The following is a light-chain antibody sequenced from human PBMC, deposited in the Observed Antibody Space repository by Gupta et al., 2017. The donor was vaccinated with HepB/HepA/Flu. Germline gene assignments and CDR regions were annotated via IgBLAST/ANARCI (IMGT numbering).Light chain of an antibody. CDR2: DNN. J-gene: IGLJ2*01. CDR1: SSNIGNNY. CDR3: GTWDSSLSTGV. Sequence: QSVLTQPPSVSAAPGQKVTIPCSGSSSNIGNNYVSWYQQLPGTAPKLLIYDNNKRPSGIPDRFSGSKSGTSATLGITGLQTGDEADYYCGTWDSSLSTGVFGEGTKLTVL. V-gene: IGLV1-51*01.